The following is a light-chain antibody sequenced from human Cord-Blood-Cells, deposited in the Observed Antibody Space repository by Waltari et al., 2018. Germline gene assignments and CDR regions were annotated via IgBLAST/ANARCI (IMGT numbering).Light chain of an antibody. CDR2: EDN. CDR3: QSYDSSNWV. J-gene: IGLJ3*02. Sequence: NFMLTQPHSVSYSPGKTVTISCPRSNGSIASNYVQWYQQRPGSSPTTVIYEDNQRPSGVPDRFSGSIDSSSNAASLTISGLKTEDEADYYCQSYDSSNWVFGGGTKLTVL. V-gene: IGLV6-57*01. CDR1: NGSIASNY.